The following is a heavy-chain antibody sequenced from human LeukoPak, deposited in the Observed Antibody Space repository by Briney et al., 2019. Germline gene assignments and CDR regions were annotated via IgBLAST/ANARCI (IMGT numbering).Heavy chain of an antibody. CDR2: IKSKTDGGTT. J-gene: IGHJ4*02. Sequence: GGSLRLSCAASGFTFSNAWMSWVRQAPGKGLEWDGRIKSKTDGGTTDYAAPVKGRFTISRDDSKNTLYLQMNSMKTEDTAVYYCSSAGLPRYWGQGTLVTVSS. CDR3: SSAGLPRY. CDR1: GFTFSNAW. V-gene: IGHV3-15*01. D-gene: IGHD2-15*01.